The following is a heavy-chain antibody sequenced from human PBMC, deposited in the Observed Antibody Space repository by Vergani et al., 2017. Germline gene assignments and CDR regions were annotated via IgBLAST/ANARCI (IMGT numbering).Heavy chain of an antibody. V-gene: IGHV4-39*01. CDR3: ARHSAVEWLDKLGWIDP. CDR1: GASIRSSNYY. CDR2: IYYSGST. Sequence: QLQLQESGPGLVKPSTTLSLTCSVSGASIRSSNYYWGWIRQPPGKWLEWIASIYYSGSTYYNPSLKSRVTISVDTSQNQFSLKLSSVTAADAAGYFCARHSAVEWLDKLGWIDPWGQGILVTVAS. D-gene: IGHD6-19*01. J-gene: IGHJ5*02.